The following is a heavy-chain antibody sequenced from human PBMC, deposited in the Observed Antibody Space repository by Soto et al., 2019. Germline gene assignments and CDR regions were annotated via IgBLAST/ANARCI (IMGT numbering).Heavy chain of an antibody. CDR1: GFTVSSNY. D-gene: IGHD3-10*01. V-gene: IGHV3-53*04. Sequence: GGSLRLSCAASGFTVSSNYMSWVRQAPGKGLEWVSVIYSGGSTYYADSVKGRFTISRHNSKNTLYLQMNSLRAEDTAVYYCARVLKVRGDYYGMDVWGQGTTVTVSS. CDR3: ARVLKVRGDYYGMDV. CDR2: IYSGGST. J-gene: IGHJ6*02.